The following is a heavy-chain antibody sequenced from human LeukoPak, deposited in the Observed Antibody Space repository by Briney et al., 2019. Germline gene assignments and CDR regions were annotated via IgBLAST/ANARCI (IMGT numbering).Heavy chain of an antibody. CDR2: IYTSGST. Sequence: PSETLSLTCTVAGGSISSHYWSWIRQPAGKGLEWIGRIYTSGSTNYNPSLKSRVTMSVDTSKNQFSLTLSSVTAADTAVYYCARDLGAYYDSGGYFDYWGQGTLVTVSS. J-gene: IGHJ4*02. CDR3: ARDLGAYYDSGGYFDY. V-gene: IGHV4-4*07. CDR1: GGSISSHY. D-gene: IGHD3-22*01.